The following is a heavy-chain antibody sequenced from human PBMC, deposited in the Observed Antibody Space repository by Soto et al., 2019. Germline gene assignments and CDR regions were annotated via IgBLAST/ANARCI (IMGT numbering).Heavy chain of an antibody. Sequence: GGSLRLSCAACGFTFTRYSMNWVRQAPGKGLEWVSSISSTTNYIYYGDSMKGRFTISRDNAKNSLYLEMNSLRAEDTAVYYCARESEDLTSNFDYWGQGTLVTV. CDR2: ISSTTNYI. V-gene: IGHV3-21*06. CDR3: ARESEDLTSNFDY. CDR1: GFTFTRYS. J-gene: IGHJ4*02.